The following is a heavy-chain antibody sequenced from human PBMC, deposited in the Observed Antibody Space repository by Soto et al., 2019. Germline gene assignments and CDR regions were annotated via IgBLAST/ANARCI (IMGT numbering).Heavy chain of an antibody. V-gene: IGHV1-46*03. Sequence: ASVKVSCKASGYTFTSYYMHWVRQAPGQGLEWMGIIKPSGGSTSYAKKFQGRVTMTRDTSTSTVYMELSSLRSEDTAVYYCAGGYCSGGSCVAFDIWGQGTMVTVSS. J-gene: IGHJ3*02. D-gene: IGHD2-15*01. CDR3: AGGYCSGGSCVAFDI. CDR1: GYTFTSYY. CDR2: IKPSGGST.